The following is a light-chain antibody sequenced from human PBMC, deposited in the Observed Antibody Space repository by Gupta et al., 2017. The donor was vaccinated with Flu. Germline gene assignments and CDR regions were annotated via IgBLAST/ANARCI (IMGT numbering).Light chain of an antibody. V-gene: IGKV1-5*03. CDR3: QQYDTESADN. J-gene: IGKJ2*01. CDR2: KAS. CDR1: QSISSW. Sequence: DIQMTQSPSTLSASVGDRVTITCRASQSISSWLAWYLQLPGKAPKLLIYKASNLESGVPSRFSGSGSGTEFTLTIHSLQPDDFATYYCQQYDTESADNCGSGTKLE.